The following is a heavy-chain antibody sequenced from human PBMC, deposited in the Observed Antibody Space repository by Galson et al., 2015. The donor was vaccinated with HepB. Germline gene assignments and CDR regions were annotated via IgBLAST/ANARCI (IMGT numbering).Heavy chain of an antibody. D-gene: IGHD2-2*01. CDR2: TYYRSKWYT. V-gene: IGHV6-1*01. J-gene: IGHJ4*02. CDR3: ARILRHQIDY. Sequence: CAISGDSVSSNSAAWNWIRQSPSRGLEWLGRTYYRSKWYTNYAVSVKSRVTINPDTSKNQFSLHLNSVTPEDTAVYYCARILRHQIDYWGQGAQVIVSS. CDR1: GDSVSSNSAA.